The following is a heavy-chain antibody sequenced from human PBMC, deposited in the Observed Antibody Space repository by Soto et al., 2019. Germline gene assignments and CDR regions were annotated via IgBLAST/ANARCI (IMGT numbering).Heavy chain of an antibody. CDR2: ISGSGGST. Sequence: EVQLLESGGGLVQPGGSLRLSCAASGFTFSSYAMSWVRQAPGKGLEWASAISGSGGSTYYADSVKGRFTISRDNSKNTLYLQMNSLRAEDTAVYYCAKGYGYYYYYGMDVWGQGTTVTVSS. CDR1: GFTFSSYA. D-gene: IGHD5-18*01. J-gene: IGHJ6*02. CDR3: AKGYGYYYYYGMDV. V-gene: IGHV3-23*01.